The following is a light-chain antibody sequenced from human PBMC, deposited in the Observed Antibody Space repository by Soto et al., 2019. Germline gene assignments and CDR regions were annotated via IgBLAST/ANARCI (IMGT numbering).Light chain of an antibody. CDR1: QSVSSSY. CDR2: GVS. Sequence: EIVLTQSPGTLSLSPGERATLSCRASQSVSSSYLAWYQQKPGQAPRLLIYGVSSRATGIPDRFSGSESGTDFTLTISRLEPEDFAVYYCQHSVTSRFTLGPGTKVEI. CDR3: QHSVTSRFT. J-gene: IGKJ3*01. V-gene: IGKV3-20*01.